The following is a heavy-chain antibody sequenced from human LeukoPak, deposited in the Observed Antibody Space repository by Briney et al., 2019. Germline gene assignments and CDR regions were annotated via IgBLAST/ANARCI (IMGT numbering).Heavy chain of an antibody. V-gene: IGHV1-69*13. CDR1: GGTFSSYA. CDR3: ARGITMIVVDDPDAFDI. D-gene: IGHD3-22*01. Sequence: SVKVSCKASGGTFSSYATSWVRQAPGQGLEWMGGIIPIFGTANYAQKFQGRVTITADESTSTAYMELSSLRSEDTAVYYCARGITMIVVDDPDAFDIWGQGTMVTVSS. CDR2: IIPIFGTA. J-gene: IGHJ3*02.